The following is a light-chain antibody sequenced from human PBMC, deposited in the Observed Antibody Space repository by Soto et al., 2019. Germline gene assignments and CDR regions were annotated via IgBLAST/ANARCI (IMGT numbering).Light chain of an antibody. CDR1: QSVSSSY. Sequence: EIVFTQSPGTLSLSTGERATLSCRASQSVSSSYLAWYQQKPGQAPRLLIYGASSSDTGIPDRFSGSGSGTDFDLTISRLEPEDFAVYYCQQYGSSPPITFGPGTKVDIK. J-gene: IGKJ3*01. CDR3: QQYGSSPPIT. V-gene: IGKV3-20*01. CDR2: GAS.